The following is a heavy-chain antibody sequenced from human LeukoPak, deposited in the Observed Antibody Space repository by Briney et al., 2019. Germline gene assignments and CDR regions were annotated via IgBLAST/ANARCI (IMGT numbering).Heavy chain of an antibody. V-gene: IGHV4-31*03. CDR2: IYYSGST. J-gene: IGHJ4*02. D-gene: IGHD3-3*01. CDR1: GGSISSGGY. Sequence: SQTLSLTCTVSGGSISSGGYWSWIRQHPGKGREWIGDIYYSGSTNYNPSLKSRVTISLDTSKTQFSLKLSSVTAADTAVYYCAGGYYSTRPLDYWGQGTLVTVSS. CDR3: AGGYYSTRPLDY.